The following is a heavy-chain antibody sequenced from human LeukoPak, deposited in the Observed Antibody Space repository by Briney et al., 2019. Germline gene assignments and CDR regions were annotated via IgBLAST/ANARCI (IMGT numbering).Heavy chain of an antibody. J-gene: IGHJ4*02. CDR3: AKDRGSSGWYSGY. CDR2: ISYDGSNK. D-gene: IGHD6-19*01. CDR1: GFTFSSYC. Sequence: GRSLRLSCAASGFTFSSYCMHWVRQAPGKGLEWVAVISYDGSNKYYADSVKGRFTISRDNSKNTLYLQINSLRAEDTAVYYCAKDRGSSGWYSGYWGQGTLVTVSS. V-gene: IGHV3-30*18.